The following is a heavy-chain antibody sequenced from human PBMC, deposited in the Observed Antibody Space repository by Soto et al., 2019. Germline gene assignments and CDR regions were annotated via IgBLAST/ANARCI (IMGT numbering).Heavy chain of an antibody. Sequence: PGESLKISCKGSGYSFTSYWIGWVRQMPGKGLEWMGIIYPSDSDTRYSPSFQDQVTISADKSISTAYLQWSSLKASDTAMYYCARGAWILYPQINWFDHWGQGTLVTVSS. V-gene: IGHV5-51*01. CDR3: ARGAWILYPQINWFDH. D-gene: IGHD2-2*03. CDR2: IYPSDSDT. J-gene: IGHJ5*02. CDR1: GYSFTSYW.